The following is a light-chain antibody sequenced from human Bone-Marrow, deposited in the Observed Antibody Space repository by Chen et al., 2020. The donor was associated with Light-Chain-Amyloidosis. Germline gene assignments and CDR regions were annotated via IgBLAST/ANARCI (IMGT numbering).Light chain of an antibody. J-gene: IGLJ2*01. CDR2: RDT. Sequence: SYELTQPPSVSVSPGQTARITCSGDDLPTKYSYWYQQKPGQAPVLVIHRDTERPSGIAARFSGSSSGTTSTLTSSGVQAEDEADYHCQSADSSGTKEVRFGGGTNLTVL. V-gene: IGLV3-25*03. CDR3: QSADSSGTKEVR. CDR1: DLPTKY.